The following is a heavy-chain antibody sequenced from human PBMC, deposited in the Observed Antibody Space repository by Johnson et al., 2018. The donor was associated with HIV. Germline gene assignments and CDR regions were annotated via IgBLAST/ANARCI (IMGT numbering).Heavy chain of an antibody. CDR3: AKDLTYVISAFDI. D-gene: IGHD3-10*02. V-gene: IGHV3-48*03. J-gene: IGHJ3*02. Sequence: VQLVESGGGVVLPGGSLRLSCAASGFTFSSYAMHWVRQAPGKGLEWVSYISSSGSTIYYADSVKGRFTISRDNAKNTLYLQMNSLGAEDTAVYFCAKDLTYVISAFDIWGQGTMVTVSS. CDR2: ISSSGSTI. CDR1: GFTFSSYA.